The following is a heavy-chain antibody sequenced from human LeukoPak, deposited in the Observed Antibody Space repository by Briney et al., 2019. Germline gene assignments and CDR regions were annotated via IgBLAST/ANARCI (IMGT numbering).Heavy chain of an antibody. CDR1: GYTFTGYY. CDR3: AREVVIHIVVGAFDI. CDR2: INPNSGGT. D-gene: IGHD2-15*01. V-gene: IGHV1-2*02. Sequence: GASVKVSCKASGYTFTGYYMHWVRQAPGQGLEWMGWINPNSGGTNYAQKFQGRVTMTRDTSISTAYMELSRLRSDDTAVYYCAREVVIHIVVGAFDIWGQGTMVTVSS. J-gene: IGHJ3*02.